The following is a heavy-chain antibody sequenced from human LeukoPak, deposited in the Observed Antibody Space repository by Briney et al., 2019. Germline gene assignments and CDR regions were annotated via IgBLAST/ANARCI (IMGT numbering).Heavy chain of an antibody. J-gene: IGHJ5*02. D-gene: IGHD2-21*02. CDR2: MNPNSGNT. Sequence: ASVKGSCKASGYTFTSYDINWVRQATGQGLEWMGWMNPNSGNTGYAQKFQGRVTITRNTSISTAYMELSSLRSEDTAVYYCARGRVTPGWFDPWGQGTLVTVSS. CDR1: GYTFTSYD. CDR3: ARGRVTPGWFDP. V-gene: IGHV1-8*03.